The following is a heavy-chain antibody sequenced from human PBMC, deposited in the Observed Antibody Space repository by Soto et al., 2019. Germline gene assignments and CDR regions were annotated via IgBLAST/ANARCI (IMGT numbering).Heavy chain of an antibody. Sequence: PGGSLRLSCAASGFTFSNSDMHWVRQTPGKGLEWVSAIGVGGDTYYPGSVKGRFTISRENAKNSLYLQMNSLRDGDTALYYCAREVQDSISPGWYLDLWGRGTLVTVS. J-gene: IGHJ2*01. V-gene: IGHV3-13*01. CDR2: IGVGGDT. D-gene: IGHD6-6*01. CDR1: GFTFSNSD. CDR3: AREVQDSISPGWYLDL.